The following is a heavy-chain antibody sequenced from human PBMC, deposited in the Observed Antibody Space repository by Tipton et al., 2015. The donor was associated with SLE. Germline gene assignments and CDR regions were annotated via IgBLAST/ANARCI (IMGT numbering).Heavy chain of an antibody. D-gene: IGHD6-13*01. V-gene: IGHV1-18*01. CDR2: ISAYNGNT. CDR3: ARFSPLEQQLADFDY. Sequence: QVQLVQSGAEVKKPGASVKVSCKASGYIFTSYGISWVRQAPGQGLEWMGWISAYNGNTNYAQKLQGRVTMTTDTSTSTAYMELRSLRSDDTAVYYCARFSPLEQQLADFDYWGQGTLVTVSS. CDR1: GYIFTSYG. J-gene: IGHJ4*02.